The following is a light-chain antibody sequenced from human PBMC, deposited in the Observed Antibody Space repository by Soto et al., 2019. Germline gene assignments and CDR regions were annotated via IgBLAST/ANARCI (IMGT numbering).Light chain of an antibody. J-gene: IGKJ1*01. CDR2: GAS. V-gene: IGKV3-15*01. Sequence: EIMMTQSPATLFVSPGERATLSCRASQSVSSNLAGYQQKPGQAPRLPIYGASTRPTGIPARFSGSGSGTEFTLTISSLQSEDFAVYYCQQYNNWPPWTFGQGTKVDIK. CDR3: QQYNNWPPWT. CDR1: QSVSSN.